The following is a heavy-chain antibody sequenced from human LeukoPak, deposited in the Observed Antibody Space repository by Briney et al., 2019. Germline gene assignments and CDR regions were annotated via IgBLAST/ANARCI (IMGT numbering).Heavy chain of an antibody. V-gene: IGHV1-2*02. J-gene: IGHJ3*02. Sequence: ASVKVSCKASGYTFTGYYMHWVRQAPGQGLEWVGWINPNSGGTNYAQKFQGRVTMTRDTSISTAYMELSRLRSDDTAVYYCARDLSYCSSTSCSGNAFDIWGQGTMVTVS. CDR1: GYTFTGYY. CDR3: ARDLSYCSSTSCSGNAFDI. CDR2: INPNSGGT. D-gene: IGHD2-2*01.